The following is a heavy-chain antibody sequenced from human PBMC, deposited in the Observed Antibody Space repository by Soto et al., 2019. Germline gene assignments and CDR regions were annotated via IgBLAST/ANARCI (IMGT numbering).Heavy chain of an antibody. CDR3: ARPITMIVVADAFDI. Sequence: QPGGSLRLSCAASGFTFSSYAMHWVRQAPGKGLEWVAVISYDGSNKYYADSVKGRFTISRDNSKNTLYLQMNSLRAEDTAVYYCARPITMIVVADAFDIWGQGTMVTVSS. V-gene: IGHV3-30-3*01. D-gene: IGHD3-22*01. CDR1: GFTFSSYA. CDR2: ISYDGSNK. J-gene: IGHJ3*02.